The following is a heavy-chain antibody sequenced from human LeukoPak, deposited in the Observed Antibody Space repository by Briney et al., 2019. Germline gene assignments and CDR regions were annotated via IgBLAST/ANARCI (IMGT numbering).Heavy chain of an antibody. V-gene: IGHV3-23*01. J-gene: IGHJ1*01. D-gene: IGHD6-13*01. CDR1: GFAFNNYA. CDR3: ATGEGIAWFFQH. Sequence: GGSLRLSCAASGFAFNNYAMTWVRQAPGKGLEWVSSISGSGGSTYYADPVKGRFTISRDNSKNTLYLQMNSLRFEDTAVYYCATGEGIAWFFQHWGQGTLVTASS. CDR2: ISGSGGST.